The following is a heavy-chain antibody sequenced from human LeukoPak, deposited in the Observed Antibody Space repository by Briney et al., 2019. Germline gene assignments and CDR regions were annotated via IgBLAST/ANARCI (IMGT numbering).Heavy chain of an antibody. CDR1: GFTFSSYW. V-gene: IGHV3-23*01. CDR2: ISGSGDNT. CDR3: AKGSYYDSSGSFYFDY. Sequence: PGGSLRLSCAASGFTFSSYWMTWVRQGPGKGLEWVSGISGSGDNTYYADSVKGRFTISRDNSKNTLYVQVNSLGTEDTAAYYCAKGSYYDSSGSFYFDYWGQGTLVTVSS. J-gene: IGHJ4*02. D-gene: IGHD3-22*01.